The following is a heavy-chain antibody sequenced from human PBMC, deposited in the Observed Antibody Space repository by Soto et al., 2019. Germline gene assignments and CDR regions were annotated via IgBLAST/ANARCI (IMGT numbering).Heavy chain of an antibody. Sequence: TRSLTRTVTGGSIGNSTYYWNWIRHLPGKGLEWIGYIFFLGSTNYNPSLKSRVTISVDTSKNQFSLKLRSVTTADTAVYYCARQFSPAAAEYYFDHWRQVTPVTVSS. D-gene: IGHD6-13*01. V-gene: IGHV4-61*01. J-gene: IGHJ4*02. CDR1: GGSIGNSTYY. CDR2: IFFLGST. CDR3: ARQFSPAAAEYYFDH.